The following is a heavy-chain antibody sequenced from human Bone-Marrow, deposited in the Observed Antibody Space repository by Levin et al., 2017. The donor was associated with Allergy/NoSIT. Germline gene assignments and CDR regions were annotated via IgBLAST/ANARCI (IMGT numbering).Heavy chain of an antibody. D-gene: IGHD3-16*01. CDR2: ISYDGSNK. Sequence: AGGSLRLSCAASGFTFSSYGMHWVRQAPGKGLEWVAVISYDGSNKYYADSVKGRFTISRDNSKNTLYLQMNSLRAEDTAVYYCAKIPNSHGGYYFDYWGQGTLVTVSS. CDR3: AKIPNSHGGYYFDY. V-gene: IGHV3-30*18. CDR1: GFTFSSYG. J-gene: IGHJ4*02.